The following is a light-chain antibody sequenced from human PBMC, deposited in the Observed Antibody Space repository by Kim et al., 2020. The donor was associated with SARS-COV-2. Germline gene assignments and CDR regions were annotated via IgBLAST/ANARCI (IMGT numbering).Light chain of an antibody. J-gene: IGLJ2*01. V-gene: IGLV3-1*01. CDR3: QAWDSGTVV. CDR2: QNK. CDR1: KLGDKY. Sequence: SYELTQPPSVSVSPGQTASISCSGDKLGDKYVCWYQQKPGQSPVVVIYQNKKRPSGITERYSGSNFGNTATLTISGTQAVDEADFYCQAWDSGTVVFGGGTKLTVL.